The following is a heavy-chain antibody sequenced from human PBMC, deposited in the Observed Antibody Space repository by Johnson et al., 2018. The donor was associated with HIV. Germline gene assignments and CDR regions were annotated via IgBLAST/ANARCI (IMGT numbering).Heavy chain of an antibody. D-gene: IGHD6-6*01. V-gene: IGHV3-11*04. CDR1: GFTFSDYY. Sequence: QVLLVESGGGLVQPGGSLRLSCAASGFTFSDYYMSWIRQAPGKGLEWVSYISSSGSTIYYADSVKGRFTISRDNSKNTLYLQMNSLRAEDTAMYYCARVSSIAALWDAFDIWGQGTMVTVSS. J-gene: IGHJ3*02. CDR3: ARVSSIAALWDAFDI. CDR2: ISSSGSTI.